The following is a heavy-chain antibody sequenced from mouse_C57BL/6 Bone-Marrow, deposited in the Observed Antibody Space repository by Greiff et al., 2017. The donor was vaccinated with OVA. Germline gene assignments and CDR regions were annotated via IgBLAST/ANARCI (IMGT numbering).Heavy chain of an antibody. CDR1: GFTFSSYA. V-gene: IGHV5-9-1*02. Sequence: DVMLVESGEGLVKPGGSLKLSCAASGFTFSSYAMSWVRQTPEKRLEWVAYISSGGDYIYYADTVKGRFTISRDNARNTLYLQMSSLKSEDTAMYYCTRDRTGGFAYWGQGTLVTVSA. CDR2: ISSGGDYI. J-gene: IGHJ3*01. CDR3: TRDRTGGFAY. D-gene: IGHD4-1*01.